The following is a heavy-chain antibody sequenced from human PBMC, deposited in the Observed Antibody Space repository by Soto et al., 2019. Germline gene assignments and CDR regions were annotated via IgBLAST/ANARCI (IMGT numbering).Heavy chain of an antibody. CDR2: IIPIFGTA. D-gene: IGHD4-17*01. CDR1: GYTFTSYA. Sequence: QVQLVQSGAEVKKPGASVKVSCKASGYTFTSYAISWVRQAPGQGLEWMGGIIPIFGTANYAQKFQGRVTITADESTSTAYMELSSLRSEDTAVYYCARDHNPSLRWHDAFDIWGQGTMVTVSS. J-gene: IGHJ3*02. CDR3: ARDHNPSLRWHDAFDI. V-gene: IGHV1-69*01.